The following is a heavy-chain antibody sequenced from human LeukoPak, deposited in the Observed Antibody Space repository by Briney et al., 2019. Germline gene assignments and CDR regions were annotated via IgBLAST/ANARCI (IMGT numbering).Heavy chain of an antibody. Sequence: ASVKVSCKASGYTFTTFAICWVRQAPGQGLEWMGWISAYNGNTNYAQKFQGRVTMTTDTSTNTAYMELRSLRSDDTAVYYCARDLIYSSGSYLFDPWGQGTLVTVSS. V-gene: IGHV1-18*01. J-gene: IGHJ5*02. D-gene: IGHD3-10*01. CDR2: ISAYNGNT. CDR1: GYTFTTFA. CDR3: ARDLIYSSGSYLFDP.